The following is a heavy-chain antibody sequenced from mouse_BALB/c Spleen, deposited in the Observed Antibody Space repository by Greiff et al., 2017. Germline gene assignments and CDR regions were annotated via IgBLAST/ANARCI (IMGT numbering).Heavy chain of an antibody. J-gene: IGHJ2*01. CDR1: GYTFTSYW. D-gene: IGHD1-1*01. Sequence: QVQLQQPGAELVKPGASVKLSCKASGYTFTSYWMHWVKQRPGQGLEWIGEINPSNGRTNYNEKFKSKATLTVDKSSSTAYMQLSSLTSEDSAVYYCARRGYYGSSFYFDYWGQGTTLTVSS. CDR2: INPSNGRT. CDR3: ARRGYYGSSFYFDY. V-gene: IGHV1S81*02.